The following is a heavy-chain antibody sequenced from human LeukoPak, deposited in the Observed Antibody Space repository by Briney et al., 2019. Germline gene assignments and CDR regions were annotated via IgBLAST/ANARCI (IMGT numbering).Heavy chain of an antibody. V-gene: IGHV4-39*01. CDR1: GDFITSNFY. D-gene: IGHD1-26*01. J-gene: IGHJ5*02. CDR3: GRRYRWIDP. Sequence: SETLSLTCTVSGDFITSNFYWGWIRQPPGEGLEWIGSVHYGVDTYYSPSLQSRVTISVDTSKNQFSLKLTSVTAADTAIYYCGRRYRWIDPWGQGALVTVSS. CDR2: VHYGVDT.